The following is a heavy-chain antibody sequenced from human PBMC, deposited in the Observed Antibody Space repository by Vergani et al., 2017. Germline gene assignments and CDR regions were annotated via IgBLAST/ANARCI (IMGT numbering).Heavy chain of an antibody. CDR2: ISGSGGST. J-gene: IGHJ4*02. Sequence: VQLVESGGGLVKPGGSLRLSCAASGFTFSDFSMSWVRQAPGKGLEWVSAISGSGGSTYYADSVKGRFTISRDNSKNTLYLQMNSLRAEDTAVYYCTRQPQEGASGPPSVPTWGQGISVIVSS. D-gene: IGHD5-12*01. CDR1: GFTFSDFS. V-gene: IGHV3-23*04. CDR3: TRQPQEGASGPPSVPT.